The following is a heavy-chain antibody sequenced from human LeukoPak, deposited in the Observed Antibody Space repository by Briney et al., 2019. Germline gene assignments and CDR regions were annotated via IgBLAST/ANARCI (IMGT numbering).Heavy chain of an antibody. J-gene: IGHJ4*02. Sequence: ASVTVSCTASGYSFTSNYIHWVRQAPGQGLEWMGMIYPRDGSTSYAQKFQGRVTVARDTSTSTVHMELSGLRSEDTAVYYCARDQEAFDYWGQGTLVTGSS. CDR1: GYSFTSNY. CDR3: ARDQEAFDY. CDR2: IYPRDGST. V-gene: IGHV1-46*01.